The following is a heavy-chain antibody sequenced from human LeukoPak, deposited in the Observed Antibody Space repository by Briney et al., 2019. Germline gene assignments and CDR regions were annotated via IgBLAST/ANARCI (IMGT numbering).Heavy chain of an antibody. CDR3: ARVGANPRLARPDDAFDI. J-gene: IGHJ3*02. Sequence: GGSLRLSCAASGLTFSNYWMTWVRQAPGKGREGVANIKRDGSDKYYVNSVKGRFTISRDNAKNSLYLQMNSLRGEDTAVYYCARVGANPRLARPDDAFDIWGQGTMVTVSS. CDR2: IKRDGSDK. D-gene: IGHD3-3*01. V-gene: IGHV3-7*01. CDR1: GLTFSNYW.